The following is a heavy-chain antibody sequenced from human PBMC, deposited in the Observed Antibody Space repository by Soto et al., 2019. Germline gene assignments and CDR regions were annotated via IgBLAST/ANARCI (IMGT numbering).Heavy chain of an antibody. D-gene: IGHD6-19*01. CDR3: AKAPWQWLVYFAY. CDR2: ISGSGGTT. Sequence: EVQLLESGGGLVQPGGSLRLSCAASGFTFSNYAIAWVRQAPGKGLEWVSGISGSGGTTYYADSVKGRFTISRDNSKDTRHLQRNSLRAEDTAVYYCAKAPWQWLVYFAYWGRGALVTVSS. J-gene: IGHJ4*02. V-gene: IGHV3-23*01. CDR1: GFTFSNYA.